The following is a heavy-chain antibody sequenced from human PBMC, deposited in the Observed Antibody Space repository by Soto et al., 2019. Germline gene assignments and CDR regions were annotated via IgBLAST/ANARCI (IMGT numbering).Heavy chain of an antibody. CDR2: ISSSSSYI. Sequence: GGSLRLSCAASGFTFSSYSMNWVRQAPGKGLEWVSSISSSSSYIYYADSVKGRFTISRDNAKNSLYLQMNSLRAEDTAVYYCARVITGTTLNWFDPWGQGTLVTVSS. D-gene: IGHD1-7*01. CDR3: ARVITGTTLNWFDP. CDR1: GFTFSSYS. V-gene: IGHV3-21*01. J-gene: IGHJ5*02.